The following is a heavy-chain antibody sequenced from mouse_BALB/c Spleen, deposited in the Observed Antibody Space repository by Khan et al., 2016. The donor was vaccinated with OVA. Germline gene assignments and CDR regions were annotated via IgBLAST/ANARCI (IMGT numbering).Heavy chain of an antibody. Sequence: VQLKESGPELVKPGASVKMSCKASGYTFTDYYMKWVKQSHGQSLEWIGDINPDNGDTFYNQKFKGKATLTVDKSSSTAYMQLDSLTSEDSALYVCTRGFFDVWGAGTTVTVSS. J-gene: IGHJ1*01. CDR2: INPDNGDT. CDR1: GYTFTDYY. CDR3: TRGFFDV. V-gene: IGHV1-19*01.